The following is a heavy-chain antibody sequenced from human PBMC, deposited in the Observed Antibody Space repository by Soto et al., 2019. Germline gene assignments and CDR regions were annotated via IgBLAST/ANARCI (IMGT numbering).Heavy chain of an antibody. CDR1: GFTFSSYA. Sequence: EVQLLESGGGLVQPGGSLRLSCAASGFTFSSYAMSWVRQAPGKGLEWVSAISGSGGSTYYADSVKGRFTISRDNSKNTLYLQMNSLRAEDTAVYYCAKDKGIVGATVAWFDPWGQGTLVTVSS. V-gene: IGHV3-23*01. CDR2: ISGSGGST. D-gene: IGHD1-26*01. CDR3: AKDKGIVGATVAWFDP. J-gene: IGHJ5*02.